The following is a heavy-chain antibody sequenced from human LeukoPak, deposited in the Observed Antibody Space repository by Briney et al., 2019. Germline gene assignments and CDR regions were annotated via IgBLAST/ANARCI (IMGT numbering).Heavy chain of an antibody. V-gene: IGHV3-23*01. CDR2: ISDSGGRI. J-gene: IGHJ2*01. CDR3: ASRWFFDL. CDR1: GFTFNSYA. Sequence: PGGSLRLSCAASGFTFNSYAMTWVRQAPGKGLEWVSLISDSGGRIYYADSVKGRFTISRDNSKNTLYLQMNSLRAEDTAVYYCASRWFFDLWGRGTLVSVSS.